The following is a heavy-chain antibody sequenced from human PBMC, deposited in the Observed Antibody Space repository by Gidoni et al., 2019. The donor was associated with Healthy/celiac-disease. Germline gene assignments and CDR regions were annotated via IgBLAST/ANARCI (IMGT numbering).Heavy chain of an antibody. CDR3: AKDFNAGSGSYFFDY. CDR1: GLTFSSYA. CDR2: ISGSGGST. V-gene: IGHV3-23*01. D-gene: IGHD1-26*01. J-gene: IGHJ4*02. Sequence: EVQLLESGGGLVQPGGSLRLSCAASGLTFSSYAMSWVRQAPGKGLGWVSAISGSGGSTYYADSVKGRFTISRDNSKNTLYLQMNSLRAEDTAVYYCAKDFNAGSGSYFFDYWGQGTLVTVSS.